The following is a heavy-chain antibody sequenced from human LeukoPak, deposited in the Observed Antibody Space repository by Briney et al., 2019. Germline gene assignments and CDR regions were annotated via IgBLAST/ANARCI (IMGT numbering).Heavy chain of an antibody. D-gene: IGHD6-13*01. CDR3: ARRAWYGYYFDY. CDR1: GGSISSDY. Sequence: SETLSLTCTVSGGSISSDYWGRIRQPPGKGLEWIGYIDYSGSTNYNPSLQSRVTISADTSKNQFSLQLSSVTAADTAVYYCARRAWYGYYFDYWGQGTLVTVSS. CDR2: IDYSGST. J-gene: IGHJ4*02. V-gene: IGHV4-59*08.